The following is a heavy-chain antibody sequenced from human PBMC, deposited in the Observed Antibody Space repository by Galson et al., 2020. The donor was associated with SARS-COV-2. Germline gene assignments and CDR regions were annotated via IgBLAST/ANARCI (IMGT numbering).Heavy chain of an antibody. D-gene: IGHD3-10*01. CDR3: ARPRSGSYFYYFDY. V-gene: IGHV3-30-3*01. CDR1: GFTSSSYA. J-gene: IGHJ4*02. Sequence: PGGSLRLSCAASGFTSSSYAMHWVRQAPGKGLEWVAVISYDGSNKYYADSVKGRFTISRDNSKNTLYLQMNSLRAEDTAVYYCARPRSGSYFYYFDYWGQGTLVTVSS. CDR2: ISYDGSNK.